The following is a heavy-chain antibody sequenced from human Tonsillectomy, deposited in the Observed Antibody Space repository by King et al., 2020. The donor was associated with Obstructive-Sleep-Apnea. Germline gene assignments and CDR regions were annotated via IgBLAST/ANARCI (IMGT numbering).Heavy chain of an antibody. V-gene: IGHV4-39*07. CDR2: IYYSGSN. Sequence: QMQLQESGPGLVKPSETLSLTCTVSGGSISSSSYYWGWIRQPPGKGLEWIGSIYYSGSNNYNPSLKSRVTISIDTSKNQFSLKLSSVTAADTAVYYCARVPYITGWSGWFDPWGQGTLVTVSS. CDR1: GGSISSSSYY. D-gene: IGHD6-19*01. J-gene: IGHJ5*02. CDR3: ARVPYITGWSGWFDP.